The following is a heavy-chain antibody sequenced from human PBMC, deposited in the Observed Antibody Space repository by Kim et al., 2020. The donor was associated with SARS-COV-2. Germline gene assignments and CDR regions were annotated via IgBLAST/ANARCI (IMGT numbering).Heavy chain of an antibody. V-gene: IGHV3-13*01. D-gene: IGHD3-9*01. Sequence: GGSLRLSCAASGFTFSSYDMHWVRQATGKGLEWVSAIGTAGDTYYPGSVKGRFTISRENAKNSLYLQMNSLRAGDTAVYYCAREVQGVYYDILTGYTKSSWFDPGGQGTLVTVSS. J-gene: IGHJ5*02. CDR3: AREVQGVYYDILTGYTKSSWFDP. CDR2: IGTAGDT. CDR1: GFTFSSYD.